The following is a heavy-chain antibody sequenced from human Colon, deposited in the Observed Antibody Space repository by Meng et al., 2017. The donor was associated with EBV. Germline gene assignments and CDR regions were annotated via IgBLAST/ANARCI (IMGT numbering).Heavy chain of an antibody. CDR3: ARDGPLL. V-gene: IGHV4-39*07. Sequence: HLPESGPGPVGPSENLSLTCSVSGDSISGGGDYWGWVRQPPGKGLEWIGNIYYTGSTYYNPSLKSRVTISVDTSKNQFSLKVTSMTAADTAVYYCARDGPLLWGPGTLVTVSS. CDR2: IYYTGST. J-gene: IGHJ4*02. CDR1: GDSISGGGDY.